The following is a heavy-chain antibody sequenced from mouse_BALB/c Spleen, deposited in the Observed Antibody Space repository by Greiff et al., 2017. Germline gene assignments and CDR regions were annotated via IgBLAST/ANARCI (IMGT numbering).Heavy chain of an antibody. CDR2: ISSGGGST. CDR3: ARNGYLSWFAY. J-gene: IGHJ3*01. Sequence: EVKVEESGGGLVKPGGSLKLSCAASGFAFSSYDMSWVRQTPEKRLEWVAYISSGGGSTYYPDTVKGRFTISRDNAKNTLYLQMSSLKSEDTAMYYCARNGYLSWFAYWGQGTLVTVSA. D-gene: IGHD1-2*01. CDR1: GFAFSSYD. V-gene: IGHV5-12-1*01.